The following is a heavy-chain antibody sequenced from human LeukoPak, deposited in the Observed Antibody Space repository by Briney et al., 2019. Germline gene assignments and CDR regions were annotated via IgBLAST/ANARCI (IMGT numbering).Heavy chain of an antibody. V-gene: IGHV1-2*02. CDR2: INPNSGGT. CDR3: AVRGSVRFLKI. D-gene: IGHD3-3*01. J-gene: IGHJ3*02. Sequence: ASVKVSCKASGGTFSSYAISWVRQAPGQGLEWMGWINPNSGGTNYAQKFQGRVTMTRDTSISTAYMELSRLRSDDTAVYYCAVRGSVRFLKIWGQGTMVTVSS. CDR1: GGTFSSYA.